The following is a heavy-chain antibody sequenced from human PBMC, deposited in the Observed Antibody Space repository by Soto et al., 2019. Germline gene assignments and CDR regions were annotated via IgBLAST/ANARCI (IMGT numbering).Heavy chain of an antibody. D-gene: IGHD3-10*01. CDR2: ISNSGGTL. CDR3: ARSKRGVGDAFDI. J-gene: IGHJ3*02. V-gene: IGHV3-11*01. Sequence: QVQLVESGGGLVKPGGSLRLSCAASGFTFSDYYMSWMRQAPGKGLEWVSYISNSGGTLYYADSVKGRFTISRDNAKNSLYLQVNSLRAEDTAVYYCARSKRGVGDAFDIWGQGTMVTVSS. CDR1: GFTFSDYY.